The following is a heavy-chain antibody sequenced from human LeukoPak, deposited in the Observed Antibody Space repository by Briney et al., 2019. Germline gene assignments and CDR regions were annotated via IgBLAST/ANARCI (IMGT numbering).Heavy chain of an antibody. J-gene: IGHJ4*02. V-gene: IGHV4-39*01. D-gene: IGHD3-9*01. CDR1: GGSIRSTDYY. Sequence: SETLSLTCTVSGGSIRSTDYYWGWVRQPPGKGLEWIGSIYYSGSTYYNPSLKSRVTISVDTPKNQFSLKLNSVTAADTAVYYCARTLYDILTASYFGSSQLFDTWGQGTLVTASS. CDR3: ARTLYDILTASYFGSSQLFDT. CDR2: IYYSGST.